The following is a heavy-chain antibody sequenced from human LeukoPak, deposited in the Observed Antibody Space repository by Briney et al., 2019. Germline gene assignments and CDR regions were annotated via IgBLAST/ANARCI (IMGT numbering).Heavy chain of an antibody. Sequence: SETLSLTCTVSGGSISGYYWTWIRQPPGKGLEWIGYVYYSGSTTYNPSLKSRVTISVDKSKNQFSLKLSSVTAADTAVYYCARYGDSYGPVYFFDSWGQGTLVTVSS. CDR1: GGSISGYY. CDR2: VYYSGST. J-gene: IGHJ4*02. V-gene: IGHV4-59*01. D-gene: IGHD5-18*01. CDR3: ARYGDSYGPVYFFDS.